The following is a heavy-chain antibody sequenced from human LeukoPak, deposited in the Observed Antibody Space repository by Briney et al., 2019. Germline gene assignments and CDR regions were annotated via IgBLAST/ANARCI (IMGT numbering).Heavy chain of an antibody. V-gene: IGHV3-74*01. CDR3: ARAVIYTHWFDP. Sequence: GGSLRLSCAASGFTFSSYWMHWVRQAPGKGLVWVSRISSDGSSTSYADSVKGRFTISRDNAKNTLYLQMNSLRAEDTAVYYCARAVIYTHWFDPWGQGTLVTVSS. CDR2: ISSDGSST. CDR1: GFTFSSYW. J-gene: IGHJ5*02. D-gene: IGHD3-16*01.